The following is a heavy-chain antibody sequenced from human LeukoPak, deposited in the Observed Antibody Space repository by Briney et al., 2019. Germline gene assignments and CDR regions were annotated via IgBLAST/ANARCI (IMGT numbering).Heavy chain of an antibody. D-gene: IGHD6-13*01. CDR2: IYHSGST. Sequence: SETLSLTCTVSGYSISSGYYWGWIRQPPGKGLEWIGSIYHSGSTYYNPSLKSRVTISVDTSKNQFSLKLSSVTAADTAVYYCARSIRYSSSWYYFDYWGQGTLVTVSS. J-gene: IGHJ4*02. CDR1: GYSISSGYY. CDR3: ARSIRYSSSWYYFDY. V-gene: IGHV4-38-2*02.